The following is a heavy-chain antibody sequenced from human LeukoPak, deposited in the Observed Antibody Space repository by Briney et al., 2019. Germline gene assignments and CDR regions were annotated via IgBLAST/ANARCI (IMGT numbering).Heavy chain of an antibody. CDR1: GGSISSGDYY. Sequence: SQTLSLTCTVSGGSISSGDYYWSWIRQPPGKGLVWIGYIYYSGSTYYNPSLKSRVTISVDTSKNQFSLKLSSVTAADTAVYYCARGSPDEYYDYNTYYYYGMDVWGQGTTVTVSS. CDR2: IYYSGST. J-gene: IGHJ6*02. D-gene: IGHD3-3*01. V-gene: IGHV4-30-4*01. CDR3: ARGSPDEYYDYNTYYYYGMDV.